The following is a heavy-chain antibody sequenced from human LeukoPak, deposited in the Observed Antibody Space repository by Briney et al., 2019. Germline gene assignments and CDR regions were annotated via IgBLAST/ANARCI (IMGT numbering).Heavy chain of an antibody. J-gene: IGHJ4*02. V-gene: IGHV1-2*02. D-gene: IGHD6-6*01. CDR1: GYTFTDYY. CDR3: AGTARPGRAADFDY. CDR2: INPDSGDT. Sequence: GASVKVSCKPTGYTFTDYYLHWVRQAPGQGLEWMGWINPDSGDTKSAHNFQGRVTMTRDTSISTAYMELSRLRSDDTAVYYCAGTARPGRAADFDYWGQGTLVTVSS.